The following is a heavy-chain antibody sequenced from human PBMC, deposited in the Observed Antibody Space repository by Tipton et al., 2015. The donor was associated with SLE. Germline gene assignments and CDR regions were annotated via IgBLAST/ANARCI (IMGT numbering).Heavy chain of an antibody. J-gene: IGHJ4*02. CDR3: ARDPWLMLFFDY. CDR1: GGSISSSSYY. Sequence: TLSLTCTVSGGSISSSSYYWGWIRQPPGKGLEWIGSIYYSGSTYYNPSLKSRVTISVDTSKNQFSLKLSSVTAADTAVYYCARDPWLMLFFDYWGQGTLVTVSS. CDR2: IYYSGST. D-gene: IGHD3-9*01. V-gene: IGHV4-39*07.